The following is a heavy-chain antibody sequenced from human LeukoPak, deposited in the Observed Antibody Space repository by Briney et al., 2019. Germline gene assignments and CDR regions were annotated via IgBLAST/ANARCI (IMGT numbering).Heavy chain of an antibody. Sequence: SETLSLTCTVSGGSISSYYWSWIRLPPGKGLEWIGSIYYSGSTYYNPSLKSRVTISVDTSKNQFSLKLSSVTAADTAVYYCARDHGGNPEFDYWGQGTLVTVSS. D-gene: IGHD4-23*01. V-gene: IGHV4-59*12. CDR2: IYYSGST. J-gene: IGHJ4*02. CDR1: GGSISSYY. CDR3: ARDHGGNPEFDY.